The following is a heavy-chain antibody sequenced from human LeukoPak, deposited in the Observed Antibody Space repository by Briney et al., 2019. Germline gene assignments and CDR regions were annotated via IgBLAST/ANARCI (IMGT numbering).Heavy chain of an antibody. J-gene: IGHJ4*02. CDR1: GGSISSYY. CDR3: AKERAYCGGDCYSLSDY. V-gene: IGHV3-23*01. D-gene: IGHD2-21*02. Sequence: ETLSLTCTVSGGSISSYYWSWVRQAPGKGLEWVSVLSDSGATTFYSDSVKGRFTISRDNSKNTLYLQMTSLRAEDTALYYCAKERAYCGGDCYSLSDYWGQGTLVTVSS. CDR2: LSDSGATT.